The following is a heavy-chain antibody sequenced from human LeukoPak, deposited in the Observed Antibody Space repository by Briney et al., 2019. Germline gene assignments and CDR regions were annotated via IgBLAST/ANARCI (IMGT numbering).Heavy chain of an antibody. V-gene: IGHV4-34*01. CDR2: INHSGST. Sequence: SETLSLTCAVYGGSFSGYYWSWIRQPPGKGLEWIGEINHSGSTNYNPSLKSRDTISVDTSKNQFSLKLSSVTAADTAVYYCARSLPDYDILTGSFLDWGQGTLVTVSS. CDR1: GGSFSGYY. D-gene: IGHD3-9*01. CDR3: ARSLPDYDILTGSFLD. J-gene: IGHJ4*02.